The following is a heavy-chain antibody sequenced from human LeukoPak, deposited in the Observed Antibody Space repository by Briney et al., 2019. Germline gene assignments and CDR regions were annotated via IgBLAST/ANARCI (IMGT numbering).Heavy chain of an antibody. J-gene: IGHJ4*02. CDR2: INHRGST. Sequence: SETLSLICAVYGGSFSGYYWNWIRQPPGKGLEWIGEINHRGSTNYNPSLKSRVTISVDTSKNQFSLKLSSVTAADTAVYYCARNDRDGYNLRLYYFDYWGQGTLVTVSS. CDR3: ARNDRDGYNLRLYYFDY. D-gene: IGHD5-24*01. CDR1: GGSFSGYY. V-gene: IGHV4-34*01.